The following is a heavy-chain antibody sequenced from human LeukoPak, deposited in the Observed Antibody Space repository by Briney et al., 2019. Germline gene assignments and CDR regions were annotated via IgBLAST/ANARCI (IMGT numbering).Heavy chain of an antibody. Sequence: GRSLRLSCAASGFTFSSYAMHWVRQAPGKGLEWVAVISYDGSNKYYADSVKGRFTISRDNSKNTLYLQMNSLRAEDTAVYYCARDTRSSSLRYYFDYWGQGTLVTVSS. D-gene: IGHD6-13*01. J-gene: IGHJ4*02. CDR2: ISYDGSNK. CDR1: GFTFSSYA. CDR3: ARDTRSSSLRYYFDY. V-gene: IGHV3-30-3*01.